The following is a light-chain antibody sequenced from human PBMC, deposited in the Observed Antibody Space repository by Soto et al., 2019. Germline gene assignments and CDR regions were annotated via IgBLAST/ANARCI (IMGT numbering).Light chain of an antibody. CDR3: QHRANWTPFT. CDR1: QHISSF. CDR2: DAS. Sequence: EIVLAQSPATLSLSPGERATLSCSASQHISSFLAWYQQKPGQAPRLLIYDASNRATGIPARFSGSGSGTDFTLTISSLETEDFAIYYCQHRANWTPFTFGQGTQLEIK. J-gene: IGKJ2*01. V-gene: IGKV3-11*01.